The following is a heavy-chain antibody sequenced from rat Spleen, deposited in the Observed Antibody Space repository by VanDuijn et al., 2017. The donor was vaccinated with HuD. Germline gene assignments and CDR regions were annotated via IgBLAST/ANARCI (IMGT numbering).Heavy chain of an antibody. CDR3: TRAMYTTDYYYAKGYYVMDA. Sequence: EVQLMESGGGLAQPGRSMKLSCAASGFTFSDYAMAWVRQAPTQGLEWVASITYDGSSTYCRDSVKGRFTISRDNAKSTLYLQMDSLRSEDTATYYCTRAMYTTDYYYAKGYYVMDAWGQGASVTVSS. CDR1: GFTFSDYA. CDR2: ITYDGSST. V-gene: IGHV5-29*01. J-gene: IGHJ4*01. D-gene: IGHD1-6*01.